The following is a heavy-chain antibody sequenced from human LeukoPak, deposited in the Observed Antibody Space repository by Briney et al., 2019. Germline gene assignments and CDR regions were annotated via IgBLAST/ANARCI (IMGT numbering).Heavy chain of an antibody. V-gene: IGHV3-21*01. CDR2: ITTSSSDV. J-gene: IGHJ4*02. Sequence: GGSLRLSCAASGFTFSSYFMNWVRQAPGKGLEWVSSITTSSSDVYYADSVRGRFTISRDNAKNSLFLQMNGLRAEDTAVYCCARALTGIPYYFDYWGQGSLVTVSS. CDR1: GFTFSSYF. D-gene: IGHD1-20*01. CDR3: ARALTGIPYYFDY.